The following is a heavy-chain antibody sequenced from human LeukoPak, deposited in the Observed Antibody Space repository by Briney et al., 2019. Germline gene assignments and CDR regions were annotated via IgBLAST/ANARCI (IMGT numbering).Heavy chain of an antibody. V-gene: IGHV4-34*01. J-gene: IGHJ4*02. D-gene: IGHD6-13*01. CDR1: GGSFSGYY. CDR2: INHSGST. Sequence: SETLSLTCAVYGGSFSGYYWSWIRQPPGKGLEWIGEINHSGSTNYNPSLKSRVSISVDTSKNQFSLKLSSVTAADTAVYYCARGRGMAAAGTFDYWGQGTLVTVSS. CDR3: ARGRGMAAAGTFDY.